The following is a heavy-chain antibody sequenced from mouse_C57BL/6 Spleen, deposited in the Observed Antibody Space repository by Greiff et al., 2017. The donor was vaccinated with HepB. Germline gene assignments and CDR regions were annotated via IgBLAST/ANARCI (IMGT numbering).Heavy chain of an antibody. J-gene: IGHJ2*01. D-gene: IGHD2-1*01. Sequence: QVQLQQPGAELVMPGASVKLSCKASGYTFTSYWMHWVKQRPGQGLEWIGEIDPSDSYTNYNQKFKGKSTLTVDKSSSTAYMQLSSLTSEDSAVYYCARKIHGNLDYWGQGTTLTGSS. CDR1: GYTFTSYW. V-gene: IGHV1-69*01. CDR2: IDPSDSYT. CDR3: ARKIHGNLDY.